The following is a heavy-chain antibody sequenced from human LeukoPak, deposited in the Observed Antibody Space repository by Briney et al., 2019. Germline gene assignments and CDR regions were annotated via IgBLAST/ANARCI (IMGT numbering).Heavy chain of an antibody. CDR2: IYTSGST. CDR1: GGSISSGSYY. J-gene: IGHJ4*02. CDR3: ARDLAPKSRPFDY. Sequence: KPSQTLSLTCTVSGGSISSGSYYWSWIRQPAGKGLEWIGRIYTSGSTNYNPSLKSRVAISVDTSKNQFSLRLNFATAADTAVFYCARDLAPKSRPFDYWGQGTLVTVSS. V-gene: IGHV4-61*02.